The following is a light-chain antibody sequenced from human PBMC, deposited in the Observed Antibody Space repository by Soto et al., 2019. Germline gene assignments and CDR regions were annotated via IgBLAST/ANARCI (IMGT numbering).Light chain of an antibody. Sequence: QSVLTQPASVSGSPGQSITISCTGTSSDVATFNLVSWYQQHPGKAPQLIIYEGSKRPSGVSNRFSASKSGNTASLTISGLQAEDEAHYYCCSYVGSYSFVFGTGTKVTVL. CDR1: SSDVATFNL. J-gene: IGLJ1*01. CDR3: CSYVGSYSFV. CDR2: EGS. V-gene: IGLV2-23*01.